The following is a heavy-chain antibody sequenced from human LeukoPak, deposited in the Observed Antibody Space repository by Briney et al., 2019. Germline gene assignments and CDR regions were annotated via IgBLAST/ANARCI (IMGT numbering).Heavy chain of an antibody. Sequence: GGSLRLSCAASGLTFRNYAMSWVRQAPGKGLEWVSVICANDGNTYYADAVKGRFTISRDNSKDTLYRQMDSPRAEDTAVYYCAKGSGSSCYSPCDYWGQGILVTVSS. V-gene: IGHV3-23*01. CDR1: GLTFRNYA. D-gene: IGHD2-15*01. CDR3: AKGSGSSCYSPCDY. J-gene: IGHJ4*02. CDR2: ICANDGNT.